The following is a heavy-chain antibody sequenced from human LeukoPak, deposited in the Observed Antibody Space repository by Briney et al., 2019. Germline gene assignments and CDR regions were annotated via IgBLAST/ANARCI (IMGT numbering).Heavy chain of an antibody. CDR1: GYTFPSYG. CDR2: INAGNGNT. CDR3: ARSMVRGVGLYNWFDP. J-gene: IGHJ5*02. Sequence: ASVKVSCKASGYTFPSYGISWVRQAPGQGLEWMGWINAGNGNTKYSQKFQGRVTITRDTSASTAYMELSSLRSEDTAVYYCARSMVRGVGLYNWFDPWGQGTLVTVSS. V-gene: IGHV1-3*01. D-gene: IGHD3-10*01.